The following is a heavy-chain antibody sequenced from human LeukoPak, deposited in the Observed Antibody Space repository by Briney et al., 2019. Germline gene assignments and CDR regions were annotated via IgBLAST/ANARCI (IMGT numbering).Heavy chain of an antibody. V-gene: IGHV3-30-3*01. Sequence: GGSLRLSCAASGFTFSSYAMHWVRQAPGKGLEWVAVISYDGSNKYYADSVKGRFTISRDNSKNTLYLQMNSLRAEGTAVYYCARGTYYYDSSGPDYWGQGTLVTVSS. CDR2: ISYDGSNK. D-gene: IGHD3-22*01. CDR3: ARGTYYYDSSGPDY. J-gene: IGHJ4*02. CDR1: GFTFSSYA.